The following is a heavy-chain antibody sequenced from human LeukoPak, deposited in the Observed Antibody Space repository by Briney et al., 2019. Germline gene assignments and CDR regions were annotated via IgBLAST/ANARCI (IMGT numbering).Heavy chain of an antibody. J-gene: IGHJ4*02. D-gene: IGHD1-26*01. Sequence: GGSLRLSCAGPGFSFSSFAMHWVRQAPGKGLEWVSSISSVSSYIYYADSVRGRFTISRDNAKNSLYLQMNSLRAEDTAVYYCATRLVGTTLFAPSYWGQGTLVTVSS. CDR1: GFSFSSFA. CDR3: ATRLVGTTLFAPSY. V-gene: IGHV3-21*01. CDR2: ISSVSSYI.